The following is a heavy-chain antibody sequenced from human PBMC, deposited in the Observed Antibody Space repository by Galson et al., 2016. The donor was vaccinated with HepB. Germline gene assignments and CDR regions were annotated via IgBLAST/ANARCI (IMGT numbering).Heavy chain of an antibody. Sequence: SLRLSCAASGFTFSSNWMAWFRRAPERGLEWVANINQAETTKNYIDSVKGRFTISRDNAQNSLYLQMSSLTPEDTAIYYCARDRYPYGGYRDLPSWGPGALVIVSS. CDR2: INQAETTK. D-gene: IGHD6-25*01. V-gene: IGHV3-7*01. CDR3: ARDRYPYGGYRDLPS. CDR1: GFTFSSNW. J-gene: IGHJ1*01.